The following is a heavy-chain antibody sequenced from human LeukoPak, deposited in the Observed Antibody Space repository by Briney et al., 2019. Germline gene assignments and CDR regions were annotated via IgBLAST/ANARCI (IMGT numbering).Heavy chain of an antibody. CDR2: IIPIFGTA. J-gene: IGHJ4*02. Sequence: SVKVSCKASGGTFSSYAIGSVRQAPGQRLEWMGGIIPIFGTANSAQKFQGRVTITTDESTSTAYMELSSLRSEDTAVYYCAGTRGLHLGIAVLYWGQGTLVTVSS. V-gene: IGHV1-69*05. CDR3: AGTRGLHLGIAVLY. D-gene: IGHD6-19*01. CDR1: GGTFSSYA.